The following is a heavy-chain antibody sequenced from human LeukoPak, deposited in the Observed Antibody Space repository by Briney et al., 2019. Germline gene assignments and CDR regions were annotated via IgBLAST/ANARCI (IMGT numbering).Heavy chain of an antibody. Sequence: SETLSLTCKVSGDSISSYFWGWIRQPAGKGLEWIGRIYGSGNIDYNPSFKSRVAMSVDTSKNQISLKLTSVTAADTAVYYCARSGGSGWLDPWGQGSLVTVSS. CDR2: IYGSGNI. CDR1: GDSISSYF. CDR3: ARSGGSGWLDP. V-gene: IGHV4-4*07. J-gene: IGHJ5*02. D-gene: IGHD3-16*01.